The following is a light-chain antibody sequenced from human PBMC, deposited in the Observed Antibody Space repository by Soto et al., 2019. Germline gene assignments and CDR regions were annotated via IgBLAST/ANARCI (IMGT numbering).Light chain of an antibody. Sequence: DIVMPQSPLSLPVTPGEPASISCRSSQSLLDSKGNNYLDWYLQKPGQSPQLLIYLGSNRASGVPARFSGSGSGTDFTLKISRVEAEDVGVYYCMQVLQTPLTFGGGTKVEIK. J-gene: IGKJ4*01. CDR1: QSLLDSKGNNY. V-gene: IGKV2-28*01. CDR3: MQVLQTPLT. CDR2: LGS.